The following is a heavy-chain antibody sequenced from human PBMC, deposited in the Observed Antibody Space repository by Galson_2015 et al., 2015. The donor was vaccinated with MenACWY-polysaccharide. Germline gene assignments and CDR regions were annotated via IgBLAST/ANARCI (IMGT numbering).Heavy chain of an antibody. Sequence: TLSLTCAVSGDSITSGGYFWSWIRQHPGKGLEWIASISYDGGTYYNPSLKSRVTISVDTPKNQFSLKLNSVTAADTAVYYCARVEKYSGSYYILHWGQGTLVTVSS. D-gene: IGHD1-26*01. CDR3: ARVEKYSGSYYILH. V-gene: IGHV4-31*11. CDR2: ISYDGGT. J-gene: IGHJ4*02. CDR1: GDSITSGGYF.